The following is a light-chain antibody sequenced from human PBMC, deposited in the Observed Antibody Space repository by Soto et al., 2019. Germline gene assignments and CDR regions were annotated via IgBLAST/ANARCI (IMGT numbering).Light chain of an antibody. Sequence: DIQMTQFPSTLSASVGDRVTITCRASQCVDKGLAWFQQKPGKAPKVLIYEVSTLESGVPSRFTGSGSGTEFTLTISSLQPDDFATYYCQQYNTYSRTFGQGTKVEVK. J-gene: IGKJ1*01. CDR1: QCVDKG. CDR3: QQYNTYSRT. CDR2: EVS. V-gene: IGKV1-5*03.